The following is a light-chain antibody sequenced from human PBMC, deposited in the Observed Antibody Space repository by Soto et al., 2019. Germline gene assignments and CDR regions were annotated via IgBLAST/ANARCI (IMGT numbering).Light chain of an antibody. CDR2: DVS. CDR3: SSYTSSVTYV. J-gene: IGLJ1*01. V-gene: IGLV2-14*01. CDR1: SSDVGGYNY. Sequence: QSALTQPASVSGSPGQSITISCTGTSSDVGGYNYVSWYQQHPGKVPKLLIYDVSTRPSGVSNRFSGSKSGNTASLTISGLKAEDEADYYCSSYTSSVTYVFGIGTKLTVL.